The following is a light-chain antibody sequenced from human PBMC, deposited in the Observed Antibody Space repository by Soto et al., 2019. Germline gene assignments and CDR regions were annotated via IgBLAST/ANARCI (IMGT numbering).Light chain of an antibody. CDR1: QSLVHSDGNTY. CDR3: MQGTHWPFT. V-gene: IGKV2-30*02. CDR2: KVS. Sequence: DVVMTQSPLSLPVTLGQPASISCRSSQSLVHSDGNTYLNWFQQRPGQSPRRLIYKVSTRDSGVPDRFSGSGSGTDFTLRSSSVEAEDVGVYYCMQGTHWPFTFGQGTKLDIK. J-gene: IGKJ2*01.